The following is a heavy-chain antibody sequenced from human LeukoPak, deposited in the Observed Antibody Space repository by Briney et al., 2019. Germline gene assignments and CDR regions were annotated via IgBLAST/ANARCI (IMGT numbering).Heavy chain of an antibody. CDR1: GFTFSSYW. CDR3: ARANYGSGTYAFDI. CDR2: IKQDGSEK. D-gene: IGHD3-10*01. J-gene: IGHJ3*02. V-gene: IGHV3-7*03. Sequence: GGSLRLSCAASGFTFSSYWMSWVRQAPGKGLEWVANIKQDGSEKYYVDSVKGRFTISRDNAKNSLYLQISSLRAEDTAVYYCARANYGSGTYAFDIWGQGTMVTISS.